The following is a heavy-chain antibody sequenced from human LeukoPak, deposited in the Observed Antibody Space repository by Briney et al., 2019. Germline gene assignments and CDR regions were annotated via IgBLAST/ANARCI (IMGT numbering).Heavy chain of an antibody. D-gene: IGHD6-19*01. Sequence: PSQTLSLTCTVSGGSISSGDYYWSWIRQPPGKGLEWIGYIHHSGSTYYYNPSLKSRVTMSVDTSKNQFSLKLSSVTAADTAVYYCARLVAVAGTNYWGQGTLVTVSS. CDR2: IHHSGSTY. CDR1: GGSISSGDYY. J-gene: IGHJ4*02. V-gene: IGHV4-30-4*01. CDR3: ARLVAVAGTNY.